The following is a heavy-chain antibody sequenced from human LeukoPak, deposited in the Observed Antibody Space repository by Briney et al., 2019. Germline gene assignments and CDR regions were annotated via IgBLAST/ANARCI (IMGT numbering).Heavy chain of an antibody. Sequence: PSQTLSLTCTVSGDSISSGDYYWSWIRQPAGKGLEWIGRINTSGNTNYKPSLKSRVTMSVDTSKNQFSLKLSSVTAADTAVYYCARVSSSWYQDWYFDLWGRGTLVTVSS. J-gene: IGHJ2*01. CDR1: GDSISSGDYY. CDR2: INTSGNT. CDR3: ARVSSSWYQDWYFDL. V-gene: IGHV4-61*02. D-gene: IGHD6-13*01.